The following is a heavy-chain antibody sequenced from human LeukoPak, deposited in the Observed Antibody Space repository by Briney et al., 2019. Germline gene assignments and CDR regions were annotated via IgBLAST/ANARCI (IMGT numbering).Heavy chain of an antibody. D-gene: IGHD6-13*01. CDR3: ARIEAAADYYFDY. CDR1: GYSFTSYW. CDR2: IYPGDSDT. J-gene: IGHJ4*02. V-gene: IGHV5-51*01. Sequence: GESLKISCKGSGYSFTSYWIGWVRQMPGRGLEWMGIIYPGDSDTRYSPSFQGQVTISADKSISTAYLQWSSLKASDTAMYYCARIEAAADYYFDYWGQGTLVTVSS.